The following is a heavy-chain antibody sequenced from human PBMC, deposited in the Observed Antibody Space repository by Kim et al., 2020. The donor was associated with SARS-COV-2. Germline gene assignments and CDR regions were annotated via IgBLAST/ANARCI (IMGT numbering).Heavy chain of an antibody. CDR3: AKAMYSSSWYSVGGHYYYGMDV. V-gene: IGHV3-9*01. CDR1: GFTFDDYA. J-gene: IGHJ6*02. D-gene: IGHD6-13*01. Sequence: GGSLRLSCAASGFTFDDYAMHWVRQAPGKGLEWVSGISWNSGSIGYADSVKGRFTISRDNAKNSLYLQMNSLRAEDTALYYCAKAMYSSSWYSVGGHYYYGMDVWGQGTTVTVSS. CDR2: ISWNSGSI.